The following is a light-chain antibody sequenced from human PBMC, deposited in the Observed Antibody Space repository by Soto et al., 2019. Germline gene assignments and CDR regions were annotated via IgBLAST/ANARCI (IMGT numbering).Light chain of an antibody. CDR1: SSDVGGYNY. J-gene: IGLJ1*01. CDR3: SSYTSSSTPYV. Sequence: VLTQPASVSGSPGQSITISCTGTSSDVGGYNYVSWYQQHPGKAPKLMIYEVSNRPSGVSNRFSGSKSGNTASLTISGLQAGDEADYYCSSYTSSSTPYVFGTGTKVTVL. V-gene: IGLV2-14*01. CDR2: EVS.